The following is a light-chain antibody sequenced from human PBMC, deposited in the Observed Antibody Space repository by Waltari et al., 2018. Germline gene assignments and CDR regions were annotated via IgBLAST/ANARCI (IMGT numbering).Light chain of an antibody. CDR1: QSVSSY. CDR3: QQRSIWPLT. V-gene: IGKV3-11*01. CDR2: DAS. Sequence: EIVLTQSPATLSLSPGERATLSCRASQSVSSYLGWYQQKPGQAPRLLIYDASNRATGIPARFSGSGSGTDFTHTITSLEPEDFAVYYCQQRSIWPLTFGQGTRLEIK. J-gene: IGKJ5*01.